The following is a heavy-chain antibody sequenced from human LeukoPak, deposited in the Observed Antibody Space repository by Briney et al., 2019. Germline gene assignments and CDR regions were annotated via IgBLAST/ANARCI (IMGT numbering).Heavy chain of an antibody. CDR1: GGSFSGYY. CDR3: ARALVIGDFDY. D-gene: IGHD3-16*01. CDR2: INHSGST. J-gene: IGHJ4*02. V-gene: IGHV4-34*01. Sequence: SETLSLTCAVYGGSFSGYYWSWIRQPPGKGLEWIGEINHSGSTNYNPSLKSRVTISVDTSKNQFSLKLSSVTAADTAVYYCARALVIGDFDYWGQGTLVTVSS.